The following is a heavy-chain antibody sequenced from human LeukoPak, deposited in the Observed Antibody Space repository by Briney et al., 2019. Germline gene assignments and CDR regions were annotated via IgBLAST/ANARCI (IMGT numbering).Heavy chain of an antibody. CDR3: ASHYGALYYFDY. CDR1: GFTFSSYW. D-gene: IGHD4-17*01. V-gene: IGHV3-7*01. J-gene: IGHJ4*02. Sequence: GGSLRLSCAASGFTFSSYWMSWVRQAPGKGLERVANIKQDGSEKYYVDSVKGRFTISRDNAKNSLYLQTNSLRAEDTAVYYCASHYGALYYFDYWGQGTLVTVSS. CDR2: IKQDGSEK.